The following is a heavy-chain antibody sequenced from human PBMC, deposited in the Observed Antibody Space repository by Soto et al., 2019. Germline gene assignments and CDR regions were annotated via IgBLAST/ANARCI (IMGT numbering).Heavy chain of an antibody. J-gene: IGHJ6*02. CDR2: INPNSGGT. V-gene: IGHV1-2*04. CDR3: ARGAVYDYVWGSYPYYYYGMDV. CDR1: GYTFTGYY. Sequence: EASVKVSCKASGYTFTGYYMHWVRQAPGQGLEWMGWINPNSGGTNYAQKFQGWVTMTRDTSISTAYMELSRLRSDDTAVYYCARGAVYDYVWGSYPYYYYGMDVWGQGTTVTVSS. D-gene: IGHD3-16*02.